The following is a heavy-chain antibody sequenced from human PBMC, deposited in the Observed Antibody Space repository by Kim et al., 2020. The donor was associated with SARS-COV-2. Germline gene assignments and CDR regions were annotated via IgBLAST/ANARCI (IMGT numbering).Heavy chain of an antibody. V-gene: IGHV1-3*01. CDR2: INGGNGDT. D-gene: IGHD3-3*01. J-gene: IGHJ6*02. Sequence: ASVKVSCKASGYTFTSYAMHWVRQAPGQRPEWMGWINGGNGDTKYSQKFQGRVTITRDTSASTAYMDLSSLRSEDTAVYYCARVEDYDFWRGPPNRGHYYYGMDVWGQGTTVTVSS. CDR1: GYTFTSYA. CDR3: ARVEDYDFWRGPPNRGHYYYGMDV.